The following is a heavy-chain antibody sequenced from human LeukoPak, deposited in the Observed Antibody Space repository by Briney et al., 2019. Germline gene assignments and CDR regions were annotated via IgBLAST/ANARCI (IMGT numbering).Heavy chain of an antibody. D-gene: IGHD1-26*01. CDR2: INWNGGST. Sequence: PGGSLRLSCAASGFTFDDYGMSWVRQAPGKGLEWVSGINWNGGSTGYADSVNGRFTISRDNSKNTLYLQMNTLRVEDTAAYYCARPKEPYYYYYYMDVWGKGTTVTVSS. CDR1: GFTFDDYG. V-gene: IGHV3-20*04. CDR3: ARPKEPYYYYYYMDV. J-gene: IGHJ6*03.